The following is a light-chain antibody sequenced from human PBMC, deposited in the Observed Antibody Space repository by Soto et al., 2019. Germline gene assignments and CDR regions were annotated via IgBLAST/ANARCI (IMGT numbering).Light chain of an antibody. CDR1: QSVSSN. CDR3: KQYNNWPPLT. CDR2: GAS. V-gene: IGKV3-15*01. Sequence: EIVMTQSPATLSVSPGERATLSCRASQSVSSNLAWYQQKPGQAPRLLIYGASTRATSIPARFSGSGSGTEFTLTISSLQSEDFAVYYCKQYNNWPPLTFGGGTKVEIK. J-gene: IGKJ4*01.